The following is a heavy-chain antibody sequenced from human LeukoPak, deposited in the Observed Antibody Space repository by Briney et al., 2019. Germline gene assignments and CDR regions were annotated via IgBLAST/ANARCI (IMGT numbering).Heavy chain of an antibody. Sequence: SQTLSLTCAISGDSVSSNSAAWNWIRQSPSRGLEWLGRTYYRTKWYTEYAVSAKSRITINPDTSKNQFSLQLSSVNPEDTAVYFCSRLGSGSNYWGQGTLVTVSS. CDR2: TYYRTKWYT. V-gene: IGHV6-1*01. CDR1: GDSVSSNSAA. D-gene: IGHD3-10*01. J-gene: IGHJ4*02. CDR3: SRLGSGSNY.